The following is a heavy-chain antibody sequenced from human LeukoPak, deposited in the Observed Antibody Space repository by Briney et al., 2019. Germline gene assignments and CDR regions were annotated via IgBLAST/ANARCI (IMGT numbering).Heavy chain of an antibody. CDR3: ASRKLGNDY. CDR1: GGSISPYY. J-gene: IGHJ4*02. D-gene: IGHD7-27*01. V-gene: IGHV4-59*01. CDR2: IYYSGST. Sequence: SETLSLTCTVSGGSISPYYWSWIRQPPGKGLEWIGYIYYSGSTNYNPSLKSRVTISVDTSKNQFSLNLSSVTAADTAVYYCASRKLGNDYWGQGTLVTVSS.